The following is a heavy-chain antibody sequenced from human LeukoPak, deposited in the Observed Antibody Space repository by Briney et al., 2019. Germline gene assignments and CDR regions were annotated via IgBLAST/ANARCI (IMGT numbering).Heavy chain of an antibody. CDR3: ARHKGPRYYYYGMYV. Sequence: SETLSLTCSVSGDSISNYYWSWIRQPPWKGLEWFGYIYYSGSTNYNPSLKSRVTISVDTSKNQFSLKLSSVTAADTAVYYCARHKGPRYYYYGMYVWGQGTTVTVS. CDR1: GDSISNYY. V-gene: IGHV4-59*08. J-gene: IGHJ6*02. CDR2: IYYSGST.